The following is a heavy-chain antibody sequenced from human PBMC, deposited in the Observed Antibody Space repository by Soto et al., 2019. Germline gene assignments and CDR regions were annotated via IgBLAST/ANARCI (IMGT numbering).Heavy chain of an antibody. J-gene: IGHJ6*02. CDR3: TTHNQYYYDSSGYRLYYYYGMDV. CDR1: GFTFSNAL. CDR2: IKSKTDGGTT. Sequence: GGSLRLSCAASGFTFSNALMNWVRQAPGKGLEWVGRIKSKTDGGTTDYAAPVKGRFTISRDDSKNTLYLQMNSLKTEDTAVYYCTTHNQYYYDSSGYRLYYYYGMDVWGQGTTVTAP. D-gene: IGHD3-22*01. V-gene: IGHV3-15*07.